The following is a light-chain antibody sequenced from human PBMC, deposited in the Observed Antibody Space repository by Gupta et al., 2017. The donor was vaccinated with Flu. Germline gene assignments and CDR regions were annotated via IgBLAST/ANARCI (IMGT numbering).Light chain of an antibody. J-gene: IGKJ4*01. CDR1: HRCLYSSNNKNY. V-gene: IGKV4-1*01. Sequence: SLGKRATINCKSSHRCLYSSNNKNYLAWYQQKPGQPPKLLIYWASTRESGVPDRFSGSGSGTDFTLTISSLQAEDVAVYYCQQYYSTPRTFGGGTKVEIK. CDR2: WAS. CDR3: QQYYSTPRT.